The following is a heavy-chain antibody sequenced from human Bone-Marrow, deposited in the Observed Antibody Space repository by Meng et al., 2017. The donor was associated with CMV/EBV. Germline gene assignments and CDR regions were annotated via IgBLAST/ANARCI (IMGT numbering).Heavy chain of an antibody. CDR3: AREDSSGYSYYFDY. J-gene: IGHJ4*02. V-gene: IGHV1-69*08. Sequence: QVEVVQSGAVVTKAGYSGKVSGKASGGTFSSYTISWVGQAPGQGLEWMGRIIPILGIANYAQKFQGRVTITADKSTSTAYMELSSLRSEDTAVYYCAREDSSGYSYYFDYWGQGTLVTVSS. CDR1: GGTFSSYT. D-gene: IGHD3-22*01. CDR2: IIPILGIA.